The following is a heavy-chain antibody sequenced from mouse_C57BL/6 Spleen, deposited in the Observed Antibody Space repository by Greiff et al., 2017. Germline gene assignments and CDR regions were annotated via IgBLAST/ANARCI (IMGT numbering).Heavy chain of an antibody. Sequence: VQLKQSGAELVRPGASVKLSCTASGFNIKDDYMHWVKQRPEQGLEWIGWIDPENGDTEYASKFQGKATITADTSSNTAYLQLSSLTSEDTVVYYCTIYGTFAYWGQGTLVTVSA. CDR3: TIYGTFAY. CDR2: IDPENGDT. CDR1: GFNIKDDY. D-gene: IGHD2-1*01. J-gene: IGHJ3*01. V-gene: IGHV14-4*01.